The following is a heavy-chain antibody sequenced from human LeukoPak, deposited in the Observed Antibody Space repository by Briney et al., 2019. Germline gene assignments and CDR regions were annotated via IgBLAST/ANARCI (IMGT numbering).Heavy chain of an antibody. Sequence: SETLSLTCTVSGDSISSSSYYWSWIRQPAGKGLEWIGRIYTSGSTNYNPSLKSRVTMSVDTSKNQFSLKLSSVTAADTAVYYCARALPTYYYYYYMDVWGKGTTVTISS. CDR2: IYTSGST. V-gene: IGHV4-61*02. CDR1: GDSISSSSYY. J-gene: IGHJ6*03. CDR3: ARALPTYYYYYYMDV.